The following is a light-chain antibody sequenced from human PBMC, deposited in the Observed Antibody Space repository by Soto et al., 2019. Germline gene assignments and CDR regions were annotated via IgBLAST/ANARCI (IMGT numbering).Light chain of an antibody. CDR3: QQRHMWPIT. CDR1: QSVRSH. CDR2: DAY. Sequence: EIVMTQSPATLSLSPGDRATLSCRASQSVRSHLAWFQQKPGQPPRLLIYDAYNRATGIPPRFSGSGSGTDFTLTISSLEPEDSAVYYCQQRHMWPITFGQGTRLEIK. V-gene: IGKV3-11*01. J-gene: IGKJ5*01.